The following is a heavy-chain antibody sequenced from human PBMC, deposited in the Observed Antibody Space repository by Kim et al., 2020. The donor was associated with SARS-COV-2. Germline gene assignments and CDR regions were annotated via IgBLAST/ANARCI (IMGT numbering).Heavy chain of an antibody. J-gene: IGHJ3*02. CDR1: GFTFSDSA. D-gene: IGHD1-1*01. V-gene: IGHV3-73*01. Sequence: GGSLRLSCGASGFTFSDSAMHWVRRASGKGLEWLCRIRSKVNGYATAYSASVRGRFTISRDDSRNTAYLQMNSLKTEDTAVYSCTRVPVTTLAVWDAVD. CDR2: IRSKVNGYAT. CDR3: TRVPVTTLAVWDAVD.